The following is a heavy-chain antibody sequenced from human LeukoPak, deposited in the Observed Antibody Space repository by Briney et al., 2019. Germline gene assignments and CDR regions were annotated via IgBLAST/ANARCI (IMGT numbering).Heavy chain of an antibody. Sequence: GGSLRLSCVASGFTFSNYGMHWVRQAPGKGLEWVATIWYDGSNKYYADSVKGRFTISRDNSKNTLYLQMNSLRAEDTAVYYFARDFSYRYSYCFDYWGQGTLVTVSS. CDR1: GFTFSNYG. CDR2: IWYDGSNK. V-gene: IGHV3-33*01. J-gene: IGHJ4*02. D-gene: IGHD3-16*02. CDR3: ARDFSYRYSYCFDY.